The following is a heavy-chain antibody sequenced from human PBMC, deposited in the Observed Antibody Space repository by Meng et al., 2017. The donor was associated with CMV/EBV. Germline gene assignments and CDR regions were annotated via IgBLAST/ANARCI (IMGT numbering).Heavy chain of an antibody. V-gene: IGHV1-69*01. J-gene: IGHJ4*02. Sequence: QGLQSGAEVSKPGSSVKVSCKESAGTFSSYTISWVRQAPGQGLEWMGGIIPIFGTANYAQKFQGRVTITADESTSTAFMELSSLRSEDTAVYYCARGSGAGTTWSYFDYWGQGTLVTVSS. CDR2: IIPIFGTA. CDR3: ARGSGAGTTWSYFDY. D-gene: IGHD1-7*01. CDR1: AGTFSSYT.